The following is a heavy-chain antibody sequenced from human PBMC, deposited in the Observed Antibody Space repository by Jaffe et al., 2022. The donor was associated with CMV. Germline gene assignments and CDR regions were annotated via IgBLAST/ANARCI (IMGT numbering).Heavy chain of an antibody. Sequence: EVQLVESGGGLVQPGGSLRLSCGASGFSFSRYSVNWVRQAPGKGLEWVSYISSTYEIWQADSVKGRFTISRDNAKNSLYLQMNSLREEDTAVYYCARDKDWAFDYWGQGTLVTVSS. D-gene: IGHD3-9*01. CDR2: ISSTYEI. J-gene: IGHJ4*02. CDR1: GFSFSRYS. CDR3: ARDKDWAFDY. V-gene: IGHV3-48*02.